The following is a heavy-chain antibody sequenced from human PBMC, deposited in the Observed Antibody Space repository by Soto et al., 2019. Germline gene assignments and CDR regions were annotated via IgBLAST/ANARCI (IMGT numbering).Heavy chain of an antibody. V-gene: IGHV5-10-1*01. Sequence: PGESLKISCKGSGYSFTSYWISWVRQMPGKGLEWMGRIDPSDSYTNYSPSFQGHVTISADKSISTAYLQWSSLKASDTAMYYCARPGDHAAAFSLVGMDVWGQGTTVTVSS. J-gene: IGHJ6*02. CDR2: IDPSDSYT. CDR1: GYSFTSYW. CDR3: ARPGDHAAAFSLVGMDV. D-gene: IGHD6-13*01.